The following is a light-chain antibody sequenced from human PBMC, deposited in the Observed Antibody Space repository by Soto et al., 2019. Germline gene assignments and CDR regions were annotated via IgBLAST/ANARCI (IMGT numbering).Light chain of an antibody. CDR3: QQYNNYATWT. V-gene: IGKV1-5*01. CDR2: AAS. J-gene: IGKJ1*01. Sequence: DIQMTQSPSSLSASVGDRLTITCRASQSISRYLNWYQHKPGKAPKLLINAASSLERGVPSRFSGSGSGTEFTLTISSLQPDDFATYYCQQYNNYATWTFGQGTKVDIK. CDR1: QSISRY.